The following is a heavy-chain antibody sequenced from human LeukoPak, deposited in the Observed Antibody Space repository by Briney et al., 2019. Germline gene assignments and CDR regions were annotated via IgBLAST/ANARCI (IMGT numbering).Heavy chain of an antibody. D-gene: IGHD6-13*01. CDR2: INHNGST. CDR3: AGGPGIAAAGYFDC. Sequence: PSETLSLTCAVSGGSFSDYYWPWIRQSPGKGLEWIGEINHNGSTNYNSPLKSRGTISVDPYKKQFSLKLSSVTAADTAVYSCAGGPGIAAAGYFDCWGQGTLVTVST. CDR1: GGSFSDYY. V-gene: IGHV4-34*01. J-gene: IGHJ4*02.